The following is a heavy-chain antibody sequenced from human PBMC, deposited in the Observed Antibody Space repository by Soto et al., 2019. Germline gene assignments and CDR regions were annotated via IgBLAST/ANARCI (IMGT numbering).Heavy chain of an antibody. CDR3: ARDQAYDYTSPGVYYYYGMDV. V-gene: IGHV4-31*03. J-gene: IGHJ6*02. CDR1: GGSISSGGHY. D-gene: IGHD4-4*01. CDR2: IYYSGST. Sequence: QVQLQESGPGLVKPSQTLSLTCTVSGGSISSGGHYWNWIRQHPGKGLEWIGYIYYSGSTYYNPSLKSRVTISVDTSKNQFSLNLSSVTAADTAVYYCARDQAYDYTSPGVYYYYGMDVWGQGTTVTVSS.